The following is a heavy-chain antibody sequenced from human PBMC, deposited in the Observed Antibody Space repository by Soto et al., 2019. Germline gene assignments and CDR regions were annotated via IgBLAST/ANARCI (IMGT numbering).Heavy chain of an antibody. CDR2: ISGSGGST. Sequence: EVQLLESGGGLVQPGGSLRLSCAASGFTFSSYAMSWVRPAPGKGLELVSAISGSGGSTYYADSVKGRFTISKDNSKNTLYLQMNSLRAEDTAVYYCAKRIAAAGPKYYYYGMDVWGQGTTVTVSS. CDR3: AKRIAAAGPKYYYYGMDV. CDR1: GFTFSSYA. V-gene: IGHV3-23*01. J-gene: IGHJ6*02. D-gene: IGHD6-13*01.